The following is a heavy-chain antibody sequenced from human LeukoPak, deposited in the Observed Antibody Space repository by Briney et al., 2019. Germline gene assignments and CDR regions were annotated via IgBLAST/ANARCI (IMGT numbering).Heavy chain of an antibody. CDR1: GYTLTELS. V-gene: IGHV1-24*01. D-gene: IGHD3-22*01. CDR3: ARKLVGSSGYYPSDAFDI. J-gene: IGHJ3*02. Sequence: ASVKVSCKVSGYTLTELSMHWVRQAPGKGLEWMGGFDPEDGETIYAQKFQGRVTMTEDTSTDTAYMELSSLRSEDTAVYYCARKLVGSSGYYPSDAFDIWGQGTMVTVSS. CDR2: FDPEDGET.